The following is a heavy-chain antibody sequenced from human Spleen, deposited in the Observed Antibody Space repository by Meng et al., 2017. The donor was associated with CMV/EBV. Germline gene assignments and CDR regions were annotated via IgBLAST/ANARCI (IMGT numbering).Heavy chain of an antibody. CDR2: INHSGST. CDR1: GGSFSGYY. Sequence: QVQLQQWGAGLLKPSETLSLTCAVYGGSFSGYYWSWIRQPPGKGLEWIGEINHSGSTNYNPSLKSRVTISVDTSKNQFSLKLSSVTAADTAVYYCARRIAVAGLYYFDYWGQGTLVTVSS. CDR3: ARRIAVAGLYYFDY. V-gene: IGHV4-34*01. J-gene: IGHJ4*02. D-gene: IGHD6-19*01.